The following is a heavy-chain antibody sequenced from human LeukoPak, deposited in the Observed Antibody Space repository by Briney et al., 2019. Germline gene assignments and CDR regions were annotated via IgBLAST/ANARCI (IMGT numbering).Heavy chain of an antibody. CDR3: ARQGRVLRFSAFQLHFDY. D-gene: IGHD3-3*01. CDR2: IYYSGST. CDR1: GGSISSSSFY. V-gene: IGHV4-39*01. Sequence: PSETLFLTCTVSGGSISSSSFYWGRIRQPPGKGLEWIGSIYYSGSTYYNPSLKSRVTISVATSKNQFSLKLSSVTAADTAVYYCARQGRVLRFSAFQLHFDYWGQGTLVTVSS. J-gene: IGHJ4*02.